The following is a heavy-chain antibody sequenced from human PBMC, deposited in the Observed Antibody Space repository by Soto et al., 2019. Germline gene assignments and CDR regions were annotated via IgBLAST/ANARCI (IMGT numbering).Heavy chain of an antibody. CDR3: VKILQYSYGLPH. D-gene: IGHD5-18*01. V-gene: IGHV3-23*01. CDR2: ISGSGGST. J-gene: IGHJ4*02. CDR1: GFTFSSYA. Sequence: PGGSLRLSCAASGFTFSSYAMSWVRQAPGKGLEWVSAISGSGGSTYYADSVKGRFTISRDNSKNTLYLQMSSLRAEDTAVYYCVKILQYSYGLPHWGQGTLVTVSS.